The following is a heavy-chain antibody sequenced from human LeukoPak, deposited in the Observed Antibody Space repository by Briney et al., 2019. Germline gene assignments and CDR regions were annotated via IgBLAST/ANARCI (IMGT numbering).Heavy chain of an antibody. CDR3: SRHIGGGIEDMDV. Sequence: KPSETLSLTCIVSGGSIGTYYRSWIRQSPGKGLEWIGYIYVTGSTRYNPYLQSRVTISANTSRNQSFLKMSLVTAADTAVYYCSRHIGGGIEDMDVWGTGTKVTVSS. V-gene: IGHV4-59*08. D-gene: IGHD3-16*02. CDR2: IYVTGST. J-gene: IGHJ6*03. CDR1: GGSIGTYY.